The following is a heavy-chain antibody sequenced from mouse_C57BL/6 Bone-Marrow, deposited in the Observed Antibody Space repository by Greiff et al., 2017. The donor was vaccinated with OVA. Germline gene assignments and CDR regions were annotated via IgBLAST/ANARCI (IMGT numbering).Heavy chain of an antibody. CDR1: GYTFTSYW. D-gene: IGHD2-4*01. J-gene: IGHJ3*01. Sequence: VQLQQPGAELVKPGASVKLSCKASGYTFTSYWMQWVKQRPGQGLEWIGELDPSDSYTNYNQKFKGKATLTVDTSSSTAYMQLSSLTSEDSAVYYCASAYYDYAWFADWGQGTLVTVSA. CDR2: LDPSDSYT. CDR3: ASAYYDYAWFAD. V-gene: IGHV1-50*01.